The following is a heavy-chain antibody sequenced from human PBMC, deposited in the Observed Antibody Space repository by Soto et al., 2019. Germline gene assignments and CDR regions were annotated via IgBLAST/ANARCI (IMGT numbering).Heavy chain of an antibody. D-gene: IGHD1-26*01. CDR1: GFTFSSYS. J-gene: IGHJ5*02. CDR3: ARDLSLKVGAGDNWFDP. V-gene: IGHV3-21*01. CDR2: ISSSSSYI. Sequence: PGGSLRLSCAASGFTFSSYSMNWVRQAPGKGLEWVSSISSSSSYIYYADSVKGRFTISRDNAKNSLYLQMNSLRAEDTAVYYCARDLSLKVGAGDNWFDPWGQGTLVTVSS.